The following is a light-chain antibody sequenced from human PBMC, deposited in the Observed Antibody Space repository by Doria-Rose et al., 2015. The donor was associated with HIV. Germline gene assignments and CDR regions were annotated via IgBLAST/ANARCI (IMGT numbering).Light chain of an antibody. CDR1: QSVSSN. V-gene: IGKV3-11*01. J-gene: IGKJ3*01. Sequence: EIVLTQSPATLSLSPGERATLSCRASQSVSSNLAWYQQKPGQAPRLLIYDASNRATGIPARFSGSGSGTDFTLTISSLEPEDFAVYFCQQRSNWPSIFTFGPGTKVDI. CDR2: DAS. CDR3: QQRSNWPSIFT.